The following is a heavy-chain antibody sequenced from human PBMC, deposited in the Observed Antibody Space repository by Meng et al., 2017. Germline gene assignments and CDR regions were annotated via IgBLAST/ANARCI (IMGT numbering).Heavy chain of an antibody. Sequence: GESLKISCAASGFTFSSYAMHWVRQAPGTGLEWVAVISYDGSNKYYADSVKGRFTISRDNSKNTLYLQMNSRRAEDTAVYYCARERATNYYGRDVWGQGTTVTVSS. CDR1: GFTFSSYA. V-gene: IGHV3-30*04. D-gene: IGHD5-24*01. J-gene: IGHJ6*02. CDR2: ISYDGSNK. CDR3: ARERATNYYGRDV.